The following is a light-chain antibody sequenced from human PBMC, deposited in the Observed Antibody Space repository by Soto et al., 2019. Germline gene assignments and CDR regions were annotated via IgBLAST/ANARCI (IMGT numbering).Light chain of an antibody. V-gene: IGKV1-5*03. CDR3: QQYDSYSRT. CDR2: KAS. Sequence: DIQMTQSPSTLSASVGDRATITCRASQSISTWLAWYQQKPGKAPKILIYKASNLQSGVPSRFSGSGSGTEFALTISSLRPDDFATYYCQQYDSYSRTFGQGTKVDIK. J-gene: IGKJ1*01. CDR1: QSISTW.